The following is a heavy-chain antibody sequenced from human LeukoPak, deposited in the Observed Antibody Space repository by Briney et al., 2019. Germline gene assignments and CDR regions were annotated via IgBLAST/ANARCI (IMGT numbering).Heavy chain of an antibody. CDR3: ARDLGGGSGWCFDY. CDR2: ISRNGGST. J-gene: IGHJ4*02. D-gene: IGHD6-19*01. Sequence: GGSLRLSCAVSGFTLSSHGMHWVRQAPGKGLEYVAGISRNGGSTYYAHSVQGRFTISRGNSKNTQYLQMGSLRAEDMAVYYCARDLGGGSGWCFDYWGQGTLVTVSS. V-gene: IGHV3-64*01. CDR1: GFTLSSHG.